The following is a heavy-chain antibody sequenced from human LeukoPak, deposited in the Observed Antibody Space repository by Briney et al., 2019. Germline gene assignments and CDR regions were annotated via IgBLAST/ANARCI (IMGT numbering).Heavy chain of an antibody. CDR2: INSDGTST. D-gene: IGHD3-10*01. J-gene: IGHJ6*02. Sequence: PGGSLRLSCAASGFTFSSYWMHWVRQVPGKGLVWVSRINSDGTSTSYADSVKGRFTISRDNAKKSLSLQLNSLRDEDSAVYFCAKVIRGGYGMDVWGQGTTVTVSS. CDR1: GFTFSSYW. V-gene: IGHV3-74*01. CDR3: AKVIRGGYGMDV.